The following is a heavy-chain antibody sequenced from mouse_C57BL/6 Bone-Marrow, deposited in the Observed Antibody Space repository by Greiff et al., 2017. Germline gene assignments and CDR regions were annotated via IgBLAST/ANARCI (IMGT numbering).Heavy chain of an antibody. D-gene: IGHD1-1*01. V-gene: IGHV1-81*01. CDR1: GYTFTSYG. Sequence: QVQLQQSGAELARPGASVKLSCKASGYTFTSYGISWVKQRTGQGLEWIGEIYPRSGNTYYNAKFKGKATLTADKSSSTAYMELRSLTSEDSAVYFCIITTVVARYWYFDVWGTGTTVTVSS. CDR2: IYPRSGNT. CDR3: IITTVVARYWYFDV. J-gene: IGHJ1*03.